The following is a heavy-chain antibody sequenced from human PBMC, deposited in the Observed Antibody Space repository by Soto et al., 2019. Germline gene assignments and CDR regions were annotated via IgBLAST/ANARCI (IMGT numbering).Heavy chain of an antibody. CDR2: ITFSGNTV. J-gene: IGHJ6*02. V-gene: IGHV3-11*01. Sequence: GGSLRLSCAASGFTFSDSYMSWIRQAPGKGLEWISYITFSGNTVYYADSLKGRFTISRDNAKNSLYLQMNRLRAEDTAVYYCARVSWREKYGMDVWAKGPRSPSP. CDR1: GFTFSDSY. CDR3: ARVSWREKYGMDV.